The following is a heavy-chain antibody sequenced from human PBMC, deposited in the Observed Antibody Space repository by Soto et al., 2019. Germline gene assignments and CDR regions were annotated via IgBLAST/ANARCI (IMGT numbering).Heavy chain of an antibody. J-gene: IGHJ4*02. CDR2: ISSSSSYI. CDR1: GFTFSSYS. D-gene: IGHD1-26*01. V-gene: IGHV3-21*01. CDR3: ARAASGSYSFDY. Sequence: LSLTCAASGFTFSSYSMNWVRQAPGKGLEWVSSISSSSSYIYYADSVKGRFTISRDNAKNSLYLQMNSLRAEDTAVYYCARAASGSYSFDYWGQGTLVTVSS.